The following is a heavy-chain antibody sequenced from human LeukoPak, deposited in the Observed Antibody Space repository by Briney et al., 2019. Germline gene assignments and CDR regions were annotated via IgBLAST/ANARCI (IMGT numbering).Heavy chain of an antibody. CDR1: GFTFSRDG. CDR2: ISSRSSFI. V-gene: IGHV3-21*01. CDR3: ARGDYDFGS. Sequence: AGGSLRLSCAASGFTFSRDGMHWVRQAPGKGLEWVSSISSRSSFIYYADSVKGRFTISRDNAKNSLYLQMNSLRADDTAVYYCARGDYDFGSWGQGTLVTVSS. D-gene: IGHD4/OR15-4a*01. J-gene: IGHJ4*02.